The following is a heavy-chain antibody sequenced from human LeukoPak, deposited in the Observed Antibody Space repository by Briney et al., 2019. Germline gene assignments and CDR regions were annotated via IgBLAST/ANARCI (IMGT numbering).Heavy chain of an antibody. D-gene: IGHD3-22*01. Sequence: PGGSLRLSCAASGFTFSSYSMNWVRQAPGQGLEWVSSISSSSSYIYYADSVKGRFTISRDNAKHSLYLQMNSLRAEDTAVYYCARGAGFDYDSSGYVNWGQGTLVTVSS. V-gene: IGHV3-21*01. CDR2: ISSSSSYI. CDR1: GFTFSSYS. J-gene: IGHJ4*02. CDR3: ARGAGFDYDSSGYVN.